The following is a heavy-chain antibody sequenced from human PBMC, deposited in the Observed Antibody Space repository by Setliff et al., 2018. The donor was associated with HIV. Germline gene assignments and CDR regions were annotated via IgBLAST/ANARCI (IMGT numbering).Heavy chain of an antibody. CDR1: GYNFTNYD. V-gene: IGHV1-8*03. CDR3: ARVPPRLPGVLLPAYALDF. CDR2: MNPQSGNT. D-gene: IGHD2-21*01. J-gene: IGHJ3*01. Sequence: ASVKVSCKASGYNFTNYDINWVRQATGQGLEWMGWMNPQSGNTGYIEKFQGRVTFIRNISISTAYMELSSLRSEDTAVYYGARVPPRLPGVLLPAYALDFWGQGTMVTVSS.